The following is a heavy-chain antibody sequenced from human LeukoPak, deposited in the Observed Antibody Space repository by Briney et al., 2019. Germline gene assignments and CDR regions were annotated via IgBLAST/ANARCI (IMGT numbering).Heavy chain of an antibody. V-gene: IGHV3-30*18. CDR2: ISYDGSNK. CDR3: AKAELGVDTFFDY. Sequence: GRSLRLSCAASGFIFSSYGMHWVRQAPGKGLGWVALISYDGSNKYYVDSVKGRFTISRDNSKNTLYLQMNSLRAEDTAFYYCAKAELGVDTFFDYWGQGTLVTVSS. J-gene: IGHJ4*02. D-gene: IGHD3-3*01. CDR1: GFIFSSYG.